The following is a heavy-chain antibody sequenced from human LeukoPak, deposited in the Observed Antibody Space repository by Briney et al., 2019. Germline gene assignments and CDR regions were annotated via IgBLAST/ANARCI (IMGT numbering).Heavy chain of an antibody. CDR2: ISGSGGST. Sequence: PGGTLRLSCAASGFTFSSYGMSWVRQAPGKGLEWVSAISGSGGSTYYAHSVKGRFTISRDNSKSTLYLQMNSLRAEDTAVYYCANGELLWFGEPRFDYWGQGTLVTVSS. V-gene: IGHV3-23*01. J-gene: IGHJ4*02. CDR1: GFTFSSYG. D-gene: IGHD3-10*01. CDR3: ANGELLWFGEPRFDY.